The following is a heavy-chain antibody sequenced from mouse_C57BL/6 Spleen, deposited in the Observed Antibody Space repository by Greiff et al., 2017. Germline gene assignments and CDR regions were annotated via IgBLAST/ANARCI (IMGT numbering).Heavy chain of an antibody. D-gene: IGHD1-1*01. CDR2: IYPGSGST. Sequence: VQLQQPGAELVKPGASVKMSCKASGYTFTSYWITWVKQRPGQGLEWIGDIYPGSGSTNYNEKFKSKATLTVDTSSSTAYMQLSSLTSEDSAVYYCARITTVVGRGFDYWGQGTTLTVSS. CDR1: GYTFTSYW. CDR3: ARITTVVGRGFDY. J-gene: IGHJ2*01. V-gene: IGHV1-55*01.